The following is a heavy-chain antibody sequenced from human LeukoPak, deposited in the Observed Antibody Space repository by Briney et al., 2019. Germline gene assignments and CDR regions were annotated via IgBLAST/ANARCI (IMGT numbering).Heavy chain of an antibody. CDR3: AGDRNSDWYSPLDY. Sequence: GGSLRLSCVASGFTFTKCAMSWIRQAPGKGLEWVAIITATGDTAYYADSVKVRFTISRDNSRNTVYMQMDSLRAEDTAIYYCAGDRNSDWYSPLDYWGQGILVTVSS. CDR1: GFTFTKCA. CDR2: ITATGDTA. V-gene: IGHV3-23*01. D-gene: IGHD6-19*01. J-gene: IGHJ4*02.